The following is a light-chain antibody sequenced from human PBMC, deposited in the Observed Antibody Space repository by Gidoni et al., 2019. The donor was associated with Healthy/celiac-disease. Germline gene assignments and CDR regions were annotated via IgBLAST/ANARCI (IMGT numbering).Light chain of an antibody. CDR2: SNN. V-gene: IGLV1-44*01. CDR1: SSNIGSNT. Sequence: QSVLTPPPSASGTPGQRVTISCSGRSSNIGSNTVNWYQQLPGTAPKLLIYSNNQRPSGVPDRFSGSKSGTSASLAISGLQSEDEADYYCAAWDDSLNGRVFGTGTKVTVL. CDR3: AAWDDSLNGRV. J-gene: IGLJ1*01.